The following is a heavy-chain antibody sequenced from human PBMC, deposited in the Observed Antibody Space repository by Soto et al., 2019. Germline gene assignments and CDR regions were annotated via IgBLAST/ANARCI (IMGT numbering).Heavy chain of an antibody. CDR2: ISSSSSTI. Sequence: EVQLVESGGGLVQPGGSLRLSCAASGFTFSSYRMNWVRQAPGKGLEWVSYISSSSSTIYYADSVKGRFTISRDNAKNSLYLQMNSLTDEDTAMYYCAGLTGAFDIWGQGTMVTVSS. CDR3: AGLTGAFDI. CDR1: GFTFSSYR. V-gene: IGHV3-48*02. J-gene: IGHJ3*02. D-gene: IGHD2-8*01.